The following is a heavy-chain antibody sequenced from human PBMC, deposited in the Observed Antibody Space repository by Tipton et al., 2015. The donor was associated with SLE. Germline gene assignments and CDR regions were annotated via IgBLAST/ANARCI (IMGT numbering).Heavy chain of an antibody. CDR3: ARGTVTYYFDY. Sequence: TLSLTCAVYGGSSSGYYWSWIRQPLGEGLEWIGEINHSGSTYYNPSLKSRVTISVDTSKNQFSLKLISVTAADTAVYYCARGTVTYYFDYSGQGTLVTVSS. J-gene: IGHJ4*02. CDR1: GGSSSGYY. D-gene: IGHD4-17*01. V-gene: IGHV4-34*09. CDR2: INHSGST.